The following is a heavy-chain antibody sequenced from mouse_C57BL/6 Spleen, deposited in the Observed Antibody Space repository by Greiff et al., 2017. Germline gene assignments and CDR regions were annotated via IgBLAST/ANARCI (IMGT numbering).Heavy chain of an antibody. V-gene: IGHV14-4*01. CDR2: IDPKKGDT. CDR1: GFNIKDDY. Sequence: EVQLQQSGAELVRPGASVQLSCTASGFNIKDDYMHWVKQRPEQGLEWIGWIDPKKGDTEYASKFQGKATITADTSSNTAYLQLSSLTSEDTAVYYCTTTTAFAYWGQGTLVTVSA. D-gene: IGHD1-2*01. J-gene: IGHJ3*01. CDR3: TTTTAFAY.